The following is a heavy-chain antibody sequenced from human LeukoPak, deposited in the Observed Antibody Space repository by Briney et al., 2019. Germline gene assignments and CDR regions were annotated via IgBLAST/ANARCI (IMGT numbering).Heavy chain of an antibody. Sequence: GGSLRLSCAASGFTFSSYGMPWVRQAPGKGVEWVAVISYDGSNKYYADSVKGRFTISRDNSKNTLYLQMNSLRAEDTAVYYCAKEGTTHGAFDIWGQARMVTVSS. CDR1: GFTFSSYG. CDR2: ISYDGSNK. D-gene: IGHD1-26*01. CDR3: AKEGTTHGAFDI. V-gene: IGHV3-30*18. J-gene: IGHJ3*02.